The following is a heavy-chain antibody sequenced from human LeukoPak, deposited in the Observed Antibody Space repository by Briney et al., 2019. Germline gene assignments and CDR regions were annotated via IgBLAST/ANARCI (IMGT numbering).Heavy chain of an antibody. CDR1: GGTFSSYA. D-gene: IGHD5-12*01. J-gene: IGHJ4*02. V-gene: IGHV1-69*05. CDR2: IIPIFGTA. Sequence: SEKVSCKASGGTFSSYAISWVRQAPGQGLEWMGRIIPIFGTANYAQKFQGRVTITTDESTSTAYMELSSLRSEDTAVYYCAREARERGYSGYDDYWGQGTLVTVSS. CDR3: AREARERGYSGYDDY.